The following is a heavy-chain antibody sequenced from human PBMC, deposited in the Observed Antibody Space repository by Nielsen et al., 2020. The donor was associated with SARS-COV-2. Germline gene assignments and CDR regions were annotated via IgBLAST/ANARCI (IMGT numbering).Heavy chain of an antibody. CDR2: IYPGDSDT. J-gene: IGHJ5*02. V-gene: IGHV5-51*01. D-gene: IGHD6-13*01. CDR3: ARRIAAAGIWWFDP. CDR1: GYSFTSYW. Sequence: GGSLSLSCKGSGYSFTSYWIGWVRQMPGKGLEWMGIIYPGDSDTRYSPSFQGQVTISADKSISTAYLQWSSLKASDTAMYYCARRIAAAGIWWFDPWGQGTLVTVSS.